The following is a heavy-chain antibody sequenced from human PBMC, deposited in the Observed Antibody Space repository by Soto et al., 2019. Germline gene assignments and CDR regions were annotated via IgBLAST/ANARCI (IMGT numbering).Heavy chain of an antibody. CDR1: GVSSTSFY. J-gene: IGHJ4*02. D-gene: IGHD3-16*01. CDR3: ARGWGSKWYYFDS. CDR2: IFDNGDV. V-gene: IGHV4-59*01. Sequence: XETLSLTCTVAGVSSTSFYWSWIRQSPGKGLEWIGYIFDNGDVKYNPSLMSRLTMSIDMSKNEFSLRLKSVTAADTAMYYCARGWGSKWYYFDSWGEGTLVTVSS.